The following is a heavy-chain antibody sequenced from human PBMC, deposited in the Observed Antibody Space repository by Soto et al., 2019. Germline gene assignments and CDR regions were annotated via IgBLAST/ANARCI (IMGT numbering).Heavy chain of an antibody. CDR2: IIPIFGTA. CDR3: ARPSQSWPGGWYFDL. V-gene: IGHV1-69*01. CDR1: GGTFSSYS. D-gene: IGHD3-16*01. Sequence: QVQLVQSGAEVKKPGSSVKVSCKASGGTFSSYSINWVRQAPRQGLEWMGGIIPIFGTANYAQKFQGRVTLTADESTSTAHMELSSLRNEDTAVYYCARPSQSWPGGWYFDLWGRGTLVTVSS. J-gene: IGHJ2*01.